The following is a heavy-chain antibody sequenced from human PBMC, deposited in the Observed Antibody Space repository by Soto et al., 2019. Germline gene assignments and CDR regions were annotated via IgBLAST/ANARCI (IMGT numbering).Heavy chain of an antibody. CDR3: ARSWNDFGTYGAFDY. D-gene: IGHD4-4*01. Sequence: ESLKISFQISGYSFSNYWLAWVRQMPGKGLELMGLIYPADSDTRYSTSFQGQVTISADKSITTAYLHWSNLKASDTAMYYCARSWNDFGTYGAFDYWGQGTRVTVSS. V-gene: IGHV5-51*01. J-gene: IGHJ4*02. CDR1: GYSFSNYW. CDR2: IYPADSDT.